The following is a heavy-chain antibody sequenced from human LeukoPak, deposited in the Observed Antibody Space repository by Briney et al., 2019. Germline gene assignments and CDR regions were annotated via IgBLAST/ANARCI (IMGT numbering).Heavy chain of an antibody. V-gene: IGHV1-8*02. J-gene: IGHJ5*02. CDR1: GYTFTGYY. Sequence: GASVKVSCKASGYTFTGYYMHWVRQAPGQGLEWMGWINPNSGNTGYAQKFQGRVTMTRNTSISTAYMELSSLRSEDTAVYYCAREHDWFDPWGQGTLVTVSS. CDR2: INPNSGNT. CDR3: AREHDWFDP.